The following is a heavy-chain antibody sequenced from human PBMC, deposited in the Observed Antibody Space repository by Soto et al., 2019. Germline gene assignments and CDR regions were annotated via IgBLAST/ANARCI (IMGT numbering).Heavy chain of an antibody. Sequence: SVKVSCTASGGTFSSYAISWVRQAPGQGLEWMGGIIPIFGTANYAQKFQGRVTITADESTSTAYMELSSLRSEDTAVYYCARAPDYGGNPTDYWGQGTLVTVSS. CDR3: ARAPDYGGNPTDY. CDR1: GGTFSSYA. V-gene: IGHV1-69*13. CDR2: IIPIFGTA. D-gene: IGHD4-17*01. J-gene: IGHJ4*02.